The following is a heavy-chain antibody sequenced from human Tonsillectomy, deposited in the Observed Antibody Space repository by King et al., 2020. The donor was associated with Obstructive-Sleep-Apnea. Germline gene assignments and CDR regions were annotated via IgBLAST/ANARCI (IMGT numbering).Heavy chain of an antibody. V-gene: IGHV3-30*04. CDR2: ISYDGNTK. J-gene: IGHJ6*02. Sequence: VQLVESGGGVVQPGRSLRLSCVASGFTFSGYAMDWVRQAPGKGLEWVAVISYDGNTKYYADSVKGRFTISRNNSKKKLYLQMNSLRADDTAVYFCAKDPERLSIAPAVDYYYGMDVWGHGTTVGVSS. D-gene: IGHD6-13*01. CDR1: GFTFSGYA. CDR3: AKDPERLSIAPAVDYYYGMDV.